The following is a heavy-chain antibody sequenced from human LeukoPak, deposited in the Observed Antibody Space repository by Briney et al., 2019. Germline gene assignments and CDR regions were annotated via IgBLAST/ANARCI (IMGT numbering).Heavy chain of an antibody. CDR1: GGSISSSSYY. CDR3: ARGPGYSSSWYIY. Sequence: SETLSLTCTVSGGSISSSSYYWGWIRQPPGKGLEWIGSIYYSGSTYYNPSLKSRVTILVDTSKNQFSLKLSSVTAADTAVYYCARGPGYSSSWYIYWGQGTLVTVSS. V-gene: IGHV4-39*07. D-gene: IGHD6-13*01. J-gene: IGHJ4*02. CDR2: IYYSGST.